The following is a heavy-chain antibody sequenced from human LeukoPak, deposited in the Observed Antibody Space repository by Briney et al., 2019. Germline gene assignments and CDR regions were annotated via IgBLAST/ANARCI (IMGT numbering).Heavy chain of an antibody. CDR1: GGSISSYY. D-gene: IGHD3-16*01. V-gene: IGHV4-59*08. J-gene: IGHJ4*02. CDR2: IYYSGST. Sequence: SETLSLTCTVSGGSISSYYWSWIRQPPGKGLEWIGYIYYSGSTNYNPPLKSRVTISVDTSKNQFSLKLSSVTAADTAVYYCARHYMISFGGVPGWFDYWGQGTLVTVSS. CDR3: ARHYMISFGGVPGWFDY.